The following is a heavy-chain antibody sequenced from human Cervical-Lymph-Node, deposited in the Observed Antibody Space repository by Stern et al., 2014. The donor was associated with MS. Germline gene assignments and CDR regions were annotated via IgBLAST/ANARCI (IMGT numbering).Heavy chain of an antibody. V-gene: IGHV7-4-1*02. Sequence: QVQLVQSGSELKKPGASVQVSCKASGYTFTTYAMNWVRQAPGQGLEWMGWIDTSTGNPTYAQGFTGRFVFSFEASGGTAYLQISSLKAEDTAVYYCARDAGHLNGFDPWGQGTLVTVSS. CDR2: IDTSTGNP. D-gene: IGHD1-14*01. CDR1: GYTFTTYA. CDR3: ARDAGHLNGFDP. J-gene: IGHJ5*02.